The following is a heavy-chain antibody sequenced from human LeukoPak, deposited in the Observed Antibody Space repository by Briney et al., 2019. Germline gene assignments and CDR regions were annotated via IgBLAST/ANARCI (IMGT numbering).Heavy chain of an antibody. CDR1: GFTISSYA. V-gene: IGHV3-23*01. Sequence: PGGSLRLSCAASGFTISSYAMSWVRQAPGKGLEWVSAISDSGASTYYADSVKGRFTISRDNSKNTLYLQMNSPRVEDTAVYYCAKDLGSSWSLGYFDYWGQGTLVTVSS. J-gene: IGHJ4*02. CDR2: ISDSGAST. D-gene: IGHD6-13*01. CDR3: AKDLGSSWSLGYFDY.